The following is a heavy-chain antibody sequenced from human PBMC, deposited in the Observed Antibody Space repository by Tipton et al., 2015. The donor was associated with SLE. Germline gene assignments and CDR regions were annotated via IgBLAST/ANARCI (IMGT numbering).Heavy chain of an antibody. CDR1: GGSISSGSHY. D-gene: IGHD3-10*01. CDR2: IHTTGST. V-gene: IGHV4-61*02. Sequence: TLSLTCTVSGGSISSGSHYWGWIRQPAGKGLEWIGRIHTTGSTNYNSSLKSRVTISIDTSKNQFSLQLNSVTAADTAVYYCARTDYYGLAGNWGQGTLVTVSS. J-gene: IGHJ4*02. CDR3: ARTDYYGLAGN.